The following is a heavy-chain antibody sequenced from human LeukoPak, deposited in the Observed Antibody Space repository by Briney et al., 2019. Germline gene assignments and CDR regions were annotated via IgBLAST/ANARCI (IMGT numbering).Heavy chain of an antibody. Sequence: GGSLRLSCAASGFTFNSYGMTWVRHAPGKGLEWVSSISGSGGSTYYADSVKGRFTISRDNSENTVYLQMNSLRAEDTVVYYCAKGMSWFDPWGQGTLVTVSS. J-gene: IGHJ5*02. CDR3: AKGMSWFDP. V-gene: IGHV3-23*01. CDR1: GFTFNSYG. CDR2: ISGSGGST.